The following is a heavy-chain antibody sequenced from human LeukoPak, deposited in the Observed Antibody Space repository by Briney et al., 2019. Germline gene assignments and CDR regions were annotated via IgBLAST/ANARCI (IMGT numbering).Heavy chain of an antibody. D-gene: IGHD6-19*01. CDR3: AKDPDSSGWTYFDY. CDR1: GFTFSSYA. V-gene: IGHV3-23*01. CDR2: IGGSGGST. J-gene: IGHJ4*02. Sequence: PGGSLRLSCAASGFTFSSYAMSWVRQAPGKGLEWVSAIGGSGGSTYYADSVKGRFTISRDNSKNTLYLQMNSLRAEDTAVYYCAKDPDSSGWTYFDYWGQGTLVTVSS.